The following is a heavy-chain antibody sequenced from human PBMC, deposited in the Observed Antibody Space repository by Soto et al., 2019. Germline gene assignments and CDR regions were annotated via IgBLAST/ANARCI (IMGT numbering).Heavy chain of an antibody. CDR2: LYYSGST. J-gene: IGHJ5*02. V-gene: IGHV4-39*01. D-gene: IGHD3-3*01. CDR3: ARGRRITIFGVVSPYNWFDP. CDR1: GGSISSSSYY. Sequence: SETLSLTCTVSGGSISSSSYYWGWIRQPPGKGLEWIGSLYYSGSTYYNPSLKSRVTISVDTSKNQFSLKVSSVTAADTAVYYCARGRRITIFGVVSPYNWFDPWGQGSLVTVSS.